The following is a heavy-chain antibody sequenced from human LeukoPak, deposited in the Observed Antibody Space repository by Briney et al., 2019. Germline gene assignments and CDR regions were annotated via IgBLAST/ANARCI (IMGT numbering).Heavy chain of an antibody. CDR3: TTDYGLGNY. Sequence: GGSLRLSCTASGFTFSSYAMSWVRQAPGKGLEWVSDISGSGGRIYYADSVKGRFTISRDNSKNTLYLQMNSLKTEDTAVYYCTTDYGLGNYWGQGTLVTVSS. J-gene: IGHJ4*02. CDR2: ISGSGGRI. V-gene: IGHV3-23*01. CDR1: GFTFSSYA. D-gene: IGHD3-16*01.